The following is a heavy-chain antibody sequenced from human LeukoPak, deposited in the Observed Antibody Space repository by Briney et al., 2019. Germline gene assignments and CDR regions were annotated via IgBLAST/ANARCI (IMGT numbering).Heavy chain of an antibody. Sequence: GASVKVSCKASGSTFTSYGISWVRQAPGQGLEWMGWISAYNGNTNYAQKLQGRVTMTTDTSTSTAHMELRSLRSDDTAVYYCARGEEPLLWFGELSLPFAFDIWGQGTMVTVSS. CDR2: ISAYNGNT. J-gene: IGHJ3*02. V-gene: IGHV1-18*01. CDR3: ARGEEPLLWFGELSLPFAFDI. D-gene: IGHD3-10*01. CDR1: GSTFTSYG.